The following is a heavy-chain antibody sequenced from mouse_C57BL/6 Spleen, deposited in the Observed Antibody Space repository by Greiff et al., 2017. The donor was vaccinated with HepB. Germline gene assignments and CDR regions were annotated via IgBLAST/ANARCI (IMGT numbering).Heavy chain of an antibody. Sequence: QVQLKESGAELARPGASVKLSCKASGYTFTSYGISWVKQRTGQGLEWIGEIYPRSGNTYYNEKFKGKATLTADKSSSTAYMELRSLTSEDSAVYFCARLNWGHYYGSSYGYFDVWGTGTTVTVSS. CDR1: GYTFTSYG. D-gene: IGHD1-1*01. CDR2: IYPRSGNT. CDR3: ARLNWGHYYGSSYGYFDV. V-gene: IGHV1-81*01. J-gene: IGHJ1*03.